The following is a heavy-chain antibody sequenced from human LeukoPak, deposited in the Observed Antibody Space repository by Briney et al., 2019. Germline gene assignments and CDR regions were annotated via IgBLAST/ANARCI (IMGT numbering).Heavy chain of an antibody. D-gene: IGHD1-26*01. Sequence: GGSLRLSCAASGFTFSSYAMSWVHQAPGKGLEWVSAISGSGGSKYYADSVKGRFTISRDNSKNTLYLQMNSLRAEDTAVYYCAKDRGASGSYGRGAFDIWGQGTMVTVSS. CDR3: AKDRGASGSYGRGAFDI. J-gene: IGHJ3*02. V-gene: IGHV3-23*01. CDR1: GFTFSSYA. CDR2: ISGSGGSK.